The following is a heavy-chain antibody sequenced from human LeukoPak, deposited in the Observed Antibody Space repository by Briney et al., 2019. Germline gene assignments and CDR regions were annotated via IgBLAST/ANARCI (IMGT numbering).Heavy chain of an antibody. J-gene: IGHJ6*04. CDR3: ARDSTGASV. CDR2: VYAGGDT. V-gene: IGHV3-53*01. Sequence: GGSLRLSCAASGFSVSNNYVSWVRQAPGKGLEWISAVYAGGDTYYIESVRGRFTISRDSSKNTIHLQMNSLTPEDTAIYYCARDSTGASVWGKGTTVTVSS. CDR1: GFSVSNNY. D-gene: IGHD1-14*01.